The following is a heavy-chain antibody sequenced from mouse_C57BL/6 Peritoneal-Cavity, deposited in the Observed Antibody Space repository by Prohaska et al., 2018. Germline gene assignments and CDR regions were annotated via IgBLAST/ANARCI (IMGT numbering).Heavy chain of an antibody. J-gene: IGHJ3*01. V-gene: IGHV1-50*01. CDR3: ASYADAY. CDR2: IDPSDSYT. CDR1: GYTFTSYW. D-gene: IGHD6-5*01. Sequence: QVQLQQPGAELVKPGASVKLSCKASGYTFTSYWMQWVKQRPGQGLEWIGEIDPSDSYTNYNQKFKGKATLTVDTSSSTAYMQLSSLTSEDSAVYYCASYADAYGGQGTLVIVSA.